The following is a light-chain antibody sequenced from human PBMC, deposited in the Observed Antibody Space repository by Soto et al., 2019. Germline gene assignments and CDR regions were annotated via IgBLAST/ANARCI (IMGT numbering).Light chain of an antibody. CDR1: QSVSRSY. CDR3: EQYDSAPRT. J-gene: IGKJ1*01. Sequence: EIVLTQSPGTLSLSPGERATLSCRASQSVSRSYLAWYQQKPGQAPRVLIYGASSRATGIPDRFSGSGSGTDCTRTISRLEPEDCAVYYCEQYDSAPRTFGQGTMVEIK. V-gene: IGKV3-20*01. CDR2: GAS.